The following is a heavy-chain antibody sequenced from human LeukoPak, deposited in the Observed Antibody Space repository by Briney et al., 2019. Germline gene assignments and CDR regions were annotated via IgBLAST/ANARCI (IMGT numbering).Heavy chain of an antibody. D-gene: IGHD6-19*01. Sequence: GGSLRLSCAASGFTFSSYSMNWVRQAPGKGLVWVSSINSDGSRTTYADSVKGRFTVSRDNAKNTLDLQMNSLRAEDTAIYYCTRVADYYYYNYMDVWGKGTTVTISS. V-gene: IGHV3-74*01. J-gene: IGHJ6*03. CDR2: INSDGSRT. CDR1: GFTFSSYS. CDR3: TRVADYYYYNYMDV.